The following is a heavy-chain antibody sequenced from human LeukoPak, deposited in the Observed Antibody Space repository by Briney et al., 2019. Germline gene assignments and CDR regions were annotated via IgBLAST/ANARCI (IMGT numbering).Heavy chain of an antibody. CDR2: MYLSGTT. V-gene: IGHV4-4*02. D-gene: IGHD3-22*01. CDR3: AREGQGYYDSSGYYHDAFDI. J-gene: IGHJ3*02. CDR1: GDSINSLDL. Sequence: SGTLSLTCTVSGDSINSLDLWSWVRQPPGKGLEWIGEMYLSGTTHSNPSVKSRVTISIDKSKNQFFLNLSSVTAADTAVYYCAREGQGYYDSSGYYHDAFDIWGQGTMVTVSS.